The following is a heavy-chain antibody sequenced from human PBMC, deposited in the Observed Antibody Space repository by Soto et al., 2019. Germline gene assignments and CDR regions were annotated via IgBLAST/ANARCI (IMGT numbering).Heavy chain of an antibody. V-gene: IGHV4-59*08. CDR1: GGSISSYY. CDR3: ARRWGRSFDY. CDR2: IYYSGST. Sequence: QVQLQESGPGLVKPSETLSLTCTVSGGSISSYYWSWIRQPPGKGLEWTGYIYYSGSTNYNPSLKSRVTISVDTSKNQFSVKLSSVTAADTAVYYCARRWGRSFDYWGQGTLVTVSS. J-gene: IGHJ4*02. D-gene: IGHD2-15*01.